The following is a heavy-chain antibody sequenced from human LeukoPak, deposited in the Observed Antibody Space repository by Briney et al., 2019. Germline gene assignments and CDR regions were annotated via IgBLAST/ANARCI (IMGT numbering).Heavy chain of an antibody. V-gene: IGHV3-15*07. D-gene: IGHD3-3*01. CDR2: IKSKTDGGTT. J-gene: IGHJ4*02. CDR1: GFTSSNSW. Sequence: RGSLRLSSTTTGFTSSNSWMNSVRQAPGKRLESIGRIKSKTDGGTTDYAAPVKGRFTISRDDSKNTLYLQMNSLKTEDTAVYYCTTNYDFWSGYYPADYWGQGTLVTVSS. CDR3: TTNYDFWSGYYPADY.